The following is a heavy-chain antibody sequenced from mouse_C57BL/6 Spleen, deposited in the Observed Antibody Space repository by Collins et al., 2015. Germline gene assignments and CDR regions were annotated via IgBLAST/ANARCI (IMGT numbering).Heavy chain of an antibody. D-gene: IGHD5-5*01. CDR3: ARGDYPSAY. J-gene: IGHJ3*01. CDR1: GFTFTDYY. CDR2: IRNKANGYTT. Sequence: EVKLVESGGGLVQPGGSLRLSCATSGFTFTDYYMSWVRQPPGKALEWLGFIRNKANGYTTEYSASVKGRFTISRDNSQSILYLQMNTLRAEDSATYYCARGDYPSAYWGQGTLVTVSA. V-gene: IGHV7-3*02.